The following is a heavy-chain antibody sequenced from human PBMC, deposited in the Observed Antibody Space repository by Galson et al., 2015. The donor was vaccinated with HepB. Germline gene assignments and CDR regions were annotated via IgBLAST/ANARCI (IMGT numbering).Heavy chain of an antibody. CDR2: IWYDGSNK. D-gene: IGHD3-22*01. CDR3: ARDDYDSSGYYRQKNVEGGGMDV. V-gene: IGHV3-33*01. J-gene: IGHJ6*02. Sequence: SLRLSCAASGFTFSSYGMHWVRQAPGKGLEWVAVIWYDGSNKYYADSVKGRFTISRDNSKNTLYLQMNSLRAEDTAVYYCARDDYDSSGYYRQKNVEGGGMDVWGQGTTVTVSS. CDR1: GFTFSSYG.